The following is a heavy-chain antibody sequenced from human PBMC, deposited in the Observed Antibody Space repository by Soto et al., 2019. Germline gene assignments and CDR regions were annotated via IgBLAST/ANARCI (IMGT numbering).Heavy chain of an antibody. D-gene: IGHD3-9*01. CDR1: GGSISSGDYY. CDR3: ARDHYVYDILSGYGYYYGMDV. Sequence: SETLSLTCTVSGGSISSGDYYWSWIRQPPGKGLEWIGYIYYSGSTYYNPSLKSRVTISVDTSKNQFSLKLSSVTAADTAVYYCARDHYVYDILSGYGYYYGMDVWGQGTTVTVSS. CDR2: IYYSGST. J-gene: IGHJ6*02. V-gene: IGHV4-30-4*01.